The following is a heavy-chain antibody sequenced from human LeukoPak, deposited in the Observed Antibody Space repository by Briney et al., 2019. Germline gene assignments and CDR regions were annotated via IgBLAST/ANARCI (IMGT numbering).Heavy chain of an antibody. CDR1: GYTFTGYY. CDR3: ARGATAGRFSLRPTGAYYMDV. Sequence: ASVKVSCKASGYTFTGYYMHWVRQAPGQGLEWMGWINPNSGGTNCAQKFQGRVTMTRDMSINTAYMELSSLRFDDTAVYYCARGATAGRFSLRPTGAYYMDVWGKGTTVTVSS. J-gene: IGHJ6*03. V-gene: IGHV1-2*02. CDR2: INPNSGGT. D-gene: IGHD6-13*01.